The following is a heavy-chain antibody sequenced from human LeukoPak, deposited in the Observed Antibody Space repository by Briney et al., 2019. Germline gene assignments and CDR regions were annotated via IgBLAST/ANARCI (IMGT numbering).Heavy chain of an antibody. Sequence: LSGGSLRLSCAASGFTFNSYEMNWVRQAPGKGLEWVSHISSSGGTIYYADSVKGRFTISRDNAKNSLYLQMNSLRAEDTAVYYCARDTNWGLDYWDQGTLVTVSS. D-gene: IGHD7-27*01. J-gene: IGHJ4*02. CDR3: ARDTNWGLDY. CDR2: ISSSGGTI. V-gene: IGHV3-48*03. CDR1: GFTFNSYE.